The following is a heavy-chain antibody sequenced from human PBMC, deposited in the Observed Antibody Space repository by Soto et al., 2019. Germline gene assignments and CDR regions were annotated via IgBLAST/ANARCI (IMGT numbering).Heavy chain of an antibody. CDR3: ARQGYDFWSGYYTGLYYYYYMDV. V-gene: IGHV4-59*08. J-gene: IGHJ6*03. D-gene: IGHD3-3*01. CDR1: GGSISSYY. CDR2: IYYSGST. Sequence: PSETLSLTCPVSGGSISSYYLSWIRQPPGKGLEWIGYIYYSGSTNYNPSLKSRVTISVDTSKNQFSLKLSSVTAADTAVYYCARQGYDFWSGYYTGLYYYYYMDVWGKGTTVTVSS.